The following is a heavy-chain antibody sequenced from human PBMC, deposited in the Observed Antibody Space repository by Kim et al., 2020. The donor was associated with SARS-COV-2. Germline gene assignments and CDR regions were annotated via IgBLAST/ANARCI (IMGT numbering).Heavy chain of an antibody. CDR1: GYSISSGYY. V-gene: IGHV4-38-2*02. CDR3: TRDHHPSIAARPRAFV. CDR2: IYHSGST. D-gene: IGHD6-6*01. J-gene: IGHJ3*02. Sequence: SETLSLTCTVSGYSISSGYYWGWIRQPPGKGLEWIGSIYHSGSTYYNPSLTSRVTISVDTSKNQFSLKLSSVTAADTAAYYCTRDHHPSIAARPRAFV.